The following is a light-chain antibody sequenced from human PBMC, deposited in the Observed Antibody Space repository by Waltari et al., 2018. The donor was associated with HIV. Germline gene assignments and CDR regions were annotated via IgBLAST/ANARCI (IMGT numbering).Light chain of an antibody. CDR2: DVF. CDR1: GSDIGGYNS. CDR3: SSDMSPSTLV. Sequence: QSALTQPASVSGSPGHSITISCTGTGSDIGGYNSVSWYQQHPGKAPKLLIYDVFKRPTRIANRFSVSKSGNTASLTISGLQADDEADFYCSSDMSPSTLVFGGGTRLTVL. J-gene: IGLJ2*01. V-gene: IGLV2-14*03.